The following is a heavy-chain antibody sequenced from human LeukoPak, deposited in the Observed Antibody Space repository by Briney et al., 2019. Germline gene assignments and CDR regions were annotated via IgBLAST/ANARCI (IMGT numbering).Heavy chain of an antibody. Sequence: GGSLRLSCAASGFTFSDYYMSWIRQAPGKGLEWVSYISSSGSTIYYADSVKGRFTISRDNAKNSLYLQMNSLRAEDTAVYYCARAPDSSGYYVWFDPWGQGTLVTVSS. D-gene: IGHD3-22*01. CDR3: ARAPDSSGYYVWFDP. CDR2: ISSSGSTI. J-gene: IGHJ5*02. V-gene: IGHV3-11*04. CDR1: GFTFSDYY.